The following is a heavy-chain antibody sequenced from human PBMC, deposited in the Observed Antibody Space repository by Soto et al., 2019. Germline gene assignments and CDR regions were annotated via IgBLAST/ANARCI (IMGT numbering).Heavy chain of an antibody. J-gene: IGHJ1*01. CDR1: GYIFTAYS. CDR2: VNPSGGST. D-gene: IGHD2-15*01. Sequence: ASVKVSCKASGYIFTAYSMHWVRQAPGQGLEWMGVVNPSGGSTNYAQKFQGRVTMTRDTSKSTVYMDLRSLTSEDTAVYYCAREENCSHGICYSEHFQRWGPG. V-gene: IGHV1-46*01. CDR3: AREENCSHGICYSEHFQR.